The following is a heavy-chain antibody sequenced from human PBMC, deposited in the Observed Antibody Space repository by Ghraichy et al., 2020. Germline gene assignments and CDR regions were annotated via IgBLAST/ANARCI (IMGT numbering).Heavy chain of an antibody. V-gene: IGHV4-59*01. Sequence: SETLSLTCTVSGGSISSYYWSWIRQPPGKGLEWIGYIYYSGSTNYNPSLKSRVTISVDTSKNQFSLKLSSVTAADTAVYYCAREVAWNVYFDLWGRGTLATVS. CDR3: AREVAWNVYFDL. CDR2: IYYSGST. CDR1: GGSISSYY. D-gene: IGHD1-1*01. J-gene: IGHJ2*01.